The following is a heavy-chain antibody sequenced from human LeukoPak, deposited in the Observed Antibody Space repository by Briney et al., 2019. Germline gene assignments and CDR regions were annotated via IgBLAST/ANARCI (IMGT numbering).Heavy chain of an antibody. Sequence: PGGSLRLSCAASGFTFSSYAMSWVRQAPGKGLEWVSAISGSGGSTYYADSVKGRFTISRDNSKNTLYLQMNSLRAEDTAVYYCAKGEGYCSSTSCYFSSWGQGTLVTVSS. J-gene: IGHJ4*02. CDR3: AKGEGYCSSTSCYFSS. D-gene: IGHD2-2*01. CDR2: ISGSGGST. V-gene: IGHV3-23*01. CDR1: GFTFSSYA.